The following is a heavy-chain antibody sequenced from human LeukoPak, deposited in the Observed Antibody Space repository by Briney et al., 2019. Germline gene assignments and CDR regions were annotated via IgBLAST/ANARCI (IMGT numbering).Heavy chain of an antibody. CDR1: GFTFSSYA. CDR3: ARDGSFGMDV. V-gene: IGHV3-30-3*01. CDR2: ISFDGSSQ. Sequence: GGSLRLSCAASGFTFSSYAMSWVRQAPGKGLEWVAVISFDGSSQYNADSVKGRFNVSRDNSKNTVYVQMNNLRGEDTAVYYCARDGSFGMDVWGQGTTVTVSS. J-gene: IGHJ6*02. D-gene: IGHD3-16*02.